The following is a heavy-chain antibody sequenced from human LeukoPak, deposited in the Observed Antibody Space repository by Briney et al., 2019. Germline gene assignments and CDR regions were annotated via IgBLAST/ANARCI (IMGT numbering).Heavy chain of an antibody. D-gene: IGHD3-3*01. Sequence: PGGSLRLSCAASGFTFSSYWMHWVRQAPGKGLVWVSRINGDGSSTIYADSVKGRFTISRDNAKNTLYLQMNSLRAEDTAVYYCARENWSGYYPFDYWGQGTLVTVSS. V-gene: IGHV3-74*01. J-gene: IGHJ4*02. CDR3: ARENWSGYYPFDY. CDR2: INGDGSST. CDR1: GFTFSSYW.